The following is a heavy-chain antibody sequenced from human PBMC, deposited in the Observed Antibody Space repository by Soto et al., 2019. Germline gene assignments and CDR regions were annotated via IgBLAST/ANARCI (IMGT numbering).Heavy chain of an antibody. CDR1: GGSISYEYYH. CDR3: AREDDGGDRDYYGLDV. CDR2: IHYSGSI. V-gene: IGHV4-30-4*08. Sequence: SETLSLTCTVSGGSISYEYYHWTWIRQSPGKGLEWIGYIHYSGSIIYNPSFKSRVTISVDTPKNQFSLQLSSVTAADTAVYFCAREDDGGDRDYYGLDVWGQGTTVTVPS. D-gene: IGHD2-21*02. J-gene: IGHJ6*02.